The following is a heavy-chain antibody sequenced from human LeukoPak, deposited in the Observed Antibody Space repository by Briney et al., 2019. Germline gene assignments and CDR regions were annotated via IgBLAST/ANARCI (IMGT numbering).Heavy chain of an antibody. Sequence: SETLSLTCTVSGGSISSYYWSWIRQPPGKGLEWIGYIYYSGSTNYNPSLKSRVTISVDTSKNQFSLKLSSVTAADTAVYYCARHYYGSSFDYWGQGTLVTVSP. V-gene: IGHV4-59*01. D-gene: IGHD3-10*01. J-gene: IGHJ4*02. CDR3: ARHYYGSSFDY. CDR2: IYYSGST. CDR1: GGSISSYY.